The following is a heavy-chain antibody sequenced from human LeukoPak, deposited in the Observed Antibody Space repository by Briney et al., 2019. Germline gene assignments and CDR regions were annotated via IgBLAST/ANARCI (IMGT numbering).Heavy chain of an antibody. V-gene: IGHV3-9*01. D-gene: IGHD6-13*01. CDR1: GFTFDDYA. CDR2: ISWNSGSI. Sequence: GRSLRLSCAASGFTFDDYAMHWVRQAPGKGLEWVSGISWNSGSIGYADSVKGRFTISRDNAKNSLYLQMNSLRAEDTAVYYCARDDDMAAGGYWGQGTLVTVSS. J-gene: IGHJ4*02. CDR3: ARDDDMAAGGY.